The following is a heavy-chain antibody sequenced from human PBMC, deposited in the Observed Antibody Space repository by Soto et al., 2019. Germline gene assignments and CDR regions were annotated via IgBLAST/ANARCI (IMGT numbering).Heavy chain of an antibody. CDR2: IHGDGRRA. CDR1: GFTFSRYY. CDR3: AKDRERWYRVSYFDY. D-gene: IGHD6-13*01. V-gene: IGHV3-74*03. Sequence: GGSLRLSCVASGFTFSRYYMHWVRQVPGKGLVWVSRIHGDGRRAQYADSVKGRFTISRDNSKNTLYLQMNSLRAEDTAVYYCAKDRERWYRVSYFDYWGQGTLVTVSS. J-gene: IGHJ4*02.